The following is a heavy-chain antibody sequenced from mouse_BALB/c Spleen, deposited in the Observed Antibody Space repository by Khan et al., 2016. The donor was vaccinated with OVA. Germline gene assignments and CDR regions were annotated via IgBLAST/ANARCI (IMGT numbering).Heavy chain of an antibody. J-gene: IGHJ2*01. CDR3: AKEITSLFAY. CDR2: INTNTGEP. CDR1: GYTFTNYG. D-gene: IGHD1-1*01. V-gene: IGHV9-3*02. Sequence: QIQLVQSGPELKKPGETVKISCKASGYTFTNYGMNWVKQAPGKGLKWMGWINTNTGEPTYAEELKGRFAFSLETSASTAYLQINNLKNEDTATYFCAKEITSLFAYWGQGTTLTVSS.